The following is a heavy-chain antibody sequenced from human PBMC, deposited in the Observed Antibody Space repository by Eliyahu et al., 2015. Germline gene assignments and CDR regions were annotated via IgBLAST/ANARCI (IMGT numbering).Heavy chain of an antibody. CDR3: ARVRFLEWLSLDYYYGMDV. D-gene: IGHD3-3*01. Sequence: ISWVRQAPGQGLEWMGWISAYNGNTNYAQKLQGRVTMTTDTSTSTAYMELRSLRSDDTAVYYCARVRFLEWLSLDYYYGMDVWGQGTTVTVSS. V-gene: IGHV1-18*01. J-gene: IGHJ6*02. CDR2: ISAYNGNT.